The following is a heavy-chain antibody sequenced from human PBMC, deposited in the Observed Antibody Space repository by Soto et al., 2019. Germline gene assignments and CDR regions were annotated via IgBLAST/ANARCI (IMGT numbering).Heavy chain of an antibody. D-gene: IGHD5-18*01. CDR1: DDSINSDKYY. V-gene: IGHV4-39*01. CDR3: ARGRVTAMGLDHYYYGMDV. Sequence: PSETLSLTCSVSDDSINSDKYYWGWIRQPPGKGLEWIGSIYYRGNAYYNPSLQTRVTISLDKSKNQFSLKLSSVTAADTAVYYCARGRVTAMGLDHYYYGMDVWGQGTTVTVS. CDR2: IYYRGNA. J-gene: IGHJ6*02.